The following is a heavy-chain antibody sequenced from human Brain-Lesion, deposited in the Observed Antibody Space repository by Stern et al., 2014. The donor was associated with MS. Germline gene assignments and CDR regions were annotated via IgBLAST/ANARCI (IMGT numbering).Heavy chain of an antibody. Sequence: MQLVQSGAEVKKPGESLKISCKGSGYRFTSNWIGWVRQMHGKGLEWMGIIWTGDSDNRYSPSFQGQVTISADKSISTAYLQWSSLQASDTAMYYCARRGDSSSSGFDYWGQGTLVIVSS. V-gene: IGHV5-51*01. CDR3: ARRGDSSSSGFDY. J-gene: IGHJ4*02. D-gene: IGHD6-6*01. CDR1: GYRFTSNW. CDR2: IWTGDSDN.